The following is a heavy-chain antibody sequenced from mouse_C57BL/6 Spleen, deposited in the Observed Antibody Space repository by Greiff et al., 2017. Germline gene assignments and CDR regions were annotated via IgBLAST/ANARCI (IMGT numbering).Heavy chain of an antibody. J-gene: IGHJ2*01. Sequence: EVHLVESGGGLVKPGGSLKLSCAASGFTFSSYAMSWVRQTPEKRLEWVATISDGGSYTYYPDNVKGRFTISRDNAKNNLYLQMSHLKSEDTAMYYCAREIGYYGSRYFDYWGQGTTLTVSS. V-gene: IGHV5-4*01. D-gene: IGHD1-1*01. CDR3: AREIGYYGSRYFDY. CDR1: GFTFSSYA. CDR2: ISDGGSYT.